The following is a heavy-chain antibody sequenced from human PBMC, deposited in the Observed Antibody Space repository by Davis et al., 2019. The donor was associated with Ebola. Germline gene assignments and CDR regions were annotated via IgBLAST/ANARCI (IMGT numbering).Heavy chain of an antibody. D-gene: IGHD5-24*01. Sequence: GESLKISCAASGFTFSSYWMSWVRQAPGKGLEWVANIKQDGSEKYYVDSVKGRFTISRDNAKNSLYLQMNSLRAEDTAVYYCARDVEMATILNDAFDIWGQGTMVTVSS. V-gene: IGHV3-7*01. CDR3: ARDVEMATILNDAFDI. J-gene: IGHJ3*02. CDR1: GFTFSSYW. CDR2: IKQDGSEK.